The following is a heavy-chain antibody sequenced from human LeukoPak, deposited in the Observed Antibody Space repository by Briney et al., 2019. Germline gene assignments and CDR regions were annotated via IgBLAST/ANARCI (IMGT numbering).Heavy chain of an antibody. J-gene: IGHJ4*02. CDR2: ISWNSGSI. CDR3: AKSNYDSSGYSMDFDY. Sequence: GGSLRLSCAASGFTFSSYGMHWVRQAPGKGLEWVSGISWNSGSIDYADSVKGRFAISRDNAKNSLYLQMNSLRAEDTALYYCAKSNYDSSGYSMDFDYWGQGILVTVSS. D-gene: IGHD3-22*01. V-gene: IGHV3-9*01. CDR1: GFTFSSYG.